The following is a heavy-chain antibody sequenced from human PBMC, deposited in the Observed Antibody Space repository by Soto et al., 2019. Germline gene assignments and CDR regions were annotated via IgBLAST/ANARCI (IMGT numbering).Heavy chain of an antibody. D-gene: IGHD6-19*01. J-gene: IGHJ4*02. V-gene: IGHV1-18*01. CDR3: ARDVPDGAWLGRSLFDY. Sequence: ASVKVSCKASGYTFTSYGISWVRQAPGQGLEWMGRISAYNGNTNYAQKLQGRVTMTTDTSTSTAYKELRSLKTDDTSVYYCARDVPDGAWLGRSLFDYWGQGTLVTVSS. CDR1: GYTFTSYG. CDR2: ISAYNGNT.